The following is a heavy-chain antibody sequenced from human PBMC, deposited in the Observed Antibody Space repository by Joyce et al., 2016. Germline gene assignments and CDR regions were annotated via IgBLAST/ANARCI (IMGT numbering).Heavy chain of an antibody. J-gene: IGHJ4*02. V-gene: IGHV1-2*06. D-gene: IGHD2-2*01. CDR2: INPNTDGA. CDR1: GNTFTACL. Sequence: QVQLVQSGAEVRKPGASVKVSCRTSGNTFTACLLHWVRQAPGRGLEWMGRINPNTDGAIYALKVQDRVTMTRDTSSSTAYMELGRLRSDDTAVYYCARGVSHCKTSSCYDEWGQGTLVTVSS. CDR3: ARGVSHCKTSSCYDE.